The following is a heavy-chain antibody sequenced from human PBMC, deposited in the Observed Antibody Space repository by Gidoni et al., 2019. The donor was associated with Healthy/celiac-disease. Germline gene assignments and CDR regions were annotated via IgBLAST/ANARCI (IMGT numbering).Heavy chain of an antibody. CDR2: ISGSGGST. CDR3: AKDQGYSYGLPTFEY. J-gene: IGHJ4*02. Sequence: EVQLLESGGGLVQPGGSLRLSCAASGFPFSSYAMSWVRQAPGKGLEWVSAISGSGGSTYYADSVKGRFTISRDNSKNTLYLQMNSLRAEDTAVYYCAKDQGYSYGLPTFEYWGQGTLVTVSS. V-gene: IGHV3-23*01. D-gene: IGHD5-18*01. CDR1: GFPFSSYA.